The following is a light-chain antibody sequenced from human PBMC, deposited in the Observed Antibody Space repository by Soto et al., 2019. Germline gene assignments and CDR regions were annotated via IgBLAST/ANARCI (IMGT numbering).Light chain of an antibody. CDR1: SSDVGGYNY. Sequence: QSALTQPASVSGSPGQSITISCTGTSSDVGGYNYVSWYQQHPGKAPKLMIYEVSNRPSGVSNRFSGSKSGNTASLTISGLKAEDEADYYCSSYTSSPSVVFGGGTKLTVL. V-gene: IGLV2-14*01. J-gene: IGLJ2*01. CDR3: SSYTSSPSVV. CDR2: EVS.